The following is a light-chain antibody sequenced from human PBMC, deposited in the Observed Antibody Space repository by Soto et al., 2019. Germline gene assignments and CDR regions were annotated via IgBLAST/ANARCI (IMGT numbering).Light chain of an antibody. Sequence: ESVLTQSPGTQSVSQGERVTLSCRASQSVSSNFLAWYQQKPGQAPRLLIYGASNRAAGIPDRFSGSGSGTDFTLTISRLEPEDFAVYYCQQYGGSPITFGQGTRLEIK. V-gene: IGKV3-20*01. CDR1: QSVSSNF. CDR3: QQYGGSPIT. J-gene: IGKJ5*01. CDR2: GAS.